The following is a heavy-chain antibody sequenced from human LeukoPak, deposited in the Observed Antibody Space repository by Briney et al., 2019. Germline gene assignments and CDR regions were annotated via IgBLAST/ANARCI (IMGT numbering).Heavy chain of an antibody. D-gene: IGHD2-21*02. CDR3: ARVTRWAGLDF. V-gene: IGHV4-30-4*01. CDR2: IYYSGST. Sequence: SETLSLTCNVSGGSISSGDKYWSWIRQPPGKGLEWIGYIYYSGSTYYNPSLKSRLTISVDTSGNQFSLHLTSVTAADTAVYFCARVTRWAGLDFWGQGTLVTVSS. CDR1: GGSISSGDKY. J-gene: IGHJ4*02.